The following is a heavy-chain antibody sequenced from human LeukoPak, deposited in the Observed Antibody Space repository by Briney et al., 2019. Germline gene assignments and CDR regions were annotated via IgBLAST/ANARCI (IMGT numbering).Heavy chain of an antibody. CDR3: ARSVVVAARGNWFDP. Sequence: GESPKISCKGSGYSFTSYWISWVRQMPGKGLEWMGRIDPSDSYTNYSPSFQGHVTISADKSISTAYLQWSSLKASDTAMYYCARSVVVAARGNWFDPWGQGTLVTVSS. CDR1: GYSFTSYW. J-gene: IGHJ5*02. V-gene: IGHV5-10-1*01. CDR2: IDPSDSYT. D-gene: IGHD2-15*01.